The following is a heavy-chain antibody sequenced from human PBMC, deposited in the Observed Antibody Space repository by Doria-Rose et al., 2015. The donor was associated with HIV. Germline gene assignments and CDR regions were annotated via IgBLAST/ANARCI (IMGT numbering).Heavy chain of an antibody. D-gene: IGHD6-13*01. CDR1: GVSLSSPGMG. J-gene: IGHJ4*02. CDR2: IFSDDDR. V-gene: IGHV2-26*01. Sequence: QITLKESGPVLVKPTETLTLTCTVSGVSLSSPGMGVSWIRQPPGKALEWLANIFSDDDRSYITSLKSRLTISRGTSKSQVVPTMTDMDPVDTATYYCARIKSSRWYHKYYFDFWGQGTLVIVSA. CDR3: ARIKSSRWYHKYYFDF.